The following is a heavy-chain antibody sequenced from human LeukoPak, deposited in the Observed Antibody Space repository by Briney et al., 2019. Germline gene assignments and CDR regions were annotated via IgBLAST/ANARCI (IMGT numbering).Heavy chain of an antibody. CDR1: GGSISSSSYY. CDR3: ARAYGYRYGSGSYSYDY. J-gene: IGHJ4*02. D-gene: IGHD3-10*01. CDR2: IYYSGST. V-gene: IGHV4-39*07. Sequence: SETLSLTCTVSGGSISSSSYYWGWIRQPPGKGLEWIGSIYYSGSTYYNPSLKSRVTISVDTSKNQFSLKLSSVTAADTAVYFCARAYGYRYGSGSYSYDYWGQGTLVTVSS.